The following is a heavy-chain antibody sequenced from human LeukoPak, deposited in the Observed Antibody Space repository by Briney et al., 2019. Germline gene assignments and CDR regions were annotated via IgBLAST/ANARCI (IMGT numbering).Heavy chain of an antibody. CDR3: ASGLGLTPGVGDY. J-gene: IGHJ4*02. D-gene: IGHD3-16*01. CDR2: INPNSGGT. CDR1: GYTFTGYY. Sequence: AASVNVSCKASGYTFTGYYMHWVRQAPGRGLEWMGWINPNSGGTNYAQKFQGRITMTRDTSITTAYMELSSLRSEDTAVYYCASGLGLTPGVGDYWGQGTLVTVSS. V-gene: IGHV1-2*02.